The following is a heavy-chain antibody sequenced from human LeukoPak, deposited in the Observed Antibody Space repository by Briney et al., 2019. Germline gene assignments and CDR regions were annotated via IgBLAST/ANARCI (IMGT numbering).Heavy chain of an antibody. CDR1: GGSISSGGYS. Sequence: SETLSLTCAVSGGSISSGGYSWSWIRQPPGKGLEWIGYIYHGGSTYYNPSLKSRVTISVDRSKNQFSLKLSSVTAADTAVYYCRVGGPYYDSSGYYLGSAFDIWGQGTMVTVSS. J-gene: IGHJ3*02. CDR2: IYHGGST. D-gene: IGHD3-22*01. CDR3: RVGGPYYDSSGYYLGSAFDI. V-gene: IGHV4-30-2*01.